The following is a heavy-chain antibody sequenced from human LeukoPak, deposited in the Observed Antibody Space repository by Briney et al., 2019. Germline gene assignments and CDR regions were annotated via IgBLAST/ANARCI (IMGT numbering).Heavy chain of an antibody. CDR3: ARDKGNEFWKRSYGMDV. Sequence: PGGSLRVSCAASGFTFSDYYMSWIRQAPGKGLEWVSYISSSSSYTNYADSVKGRFTISRDNAKNSLYLQMNSLRAEDTAVYFGARDKGNEFWKRSYGMDVWGQGTTVTVSS. CDR1: GFTFSDYY. D-gene: IGHD3-3*01. J-gene: IGHJ6*02. V-gene: IGHV3-11*06. CDR2: ISSSSSYT.